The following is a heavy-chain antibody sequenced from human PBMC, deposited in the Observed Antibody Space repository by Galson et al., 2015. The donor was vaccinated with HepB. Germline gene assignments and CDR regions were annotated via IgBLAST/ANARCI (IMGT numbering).Heavy chain of an antibody. CDR1: GYTFTSYD. Sequence: SVKVSCKASGYTFTSYDINWVRQATGQGLEWMGWMNPNSGKTGYAQKFQGRVTMTRDTSISSAYMELSSLTSEDTAVYFCARGPSSSGWSHLFSYHYGMDVWGQGTTVTVSS. CDR3: ARGPSSSGWSHLFSYHYGMDV. CDR2: MNPNSGKT. D-gene: IGHD6-19*01. V-gene: IGHV1-8*01. J-gene: IGHJ6*02.